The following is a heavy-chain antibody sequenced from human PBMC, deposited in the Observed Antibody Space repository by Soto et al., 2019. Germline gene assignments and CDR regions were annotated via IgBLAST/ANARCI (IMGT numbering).Heavy chain of an antibody. V-gene: IGHV4-31*02. J-gene: IGHJ4*02. CDR1: GGSISSGGYY. CDR3: GRVLAYYYGSELWYFDY. D-gene: IGHD3-10*01. Sequence: QVQLQESGPGLVKPSQTLSLTWTVSGGSISSGGYYWRWIRQHPGKGRVWSGYIYYSGSTYYNPCLRVRVTISVDTSKNQFSMKLISVTAADTAVYYCGRVLAYYYGSELWYFDYWGQGTLVTVS. CDR2: IYYSGST.